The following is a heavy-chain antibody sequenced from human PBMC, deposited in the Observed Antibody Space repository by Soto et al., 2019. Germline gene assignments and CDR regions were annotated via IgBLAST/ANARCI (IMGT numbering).Heavy chain of an antibody. D-gene: IGHD3-10*01. CDR3: ARGYGSGSYRISGWFDP. J-gene: IGHJ5*02. V-gene: IGHV4-34*01. CDR1: DGSFSGYY. Sequence: SETLSLTCAVYDGSFSGYYWSWIRQPPGKGLEWIGEINHSGSTNYNPSLKSRVTISVDTSKNQFSLKLSSVTAADTAVYYCARGYGSGSYRISGWFDPWGQGTLVTVSS. CDR2: INHSGST.